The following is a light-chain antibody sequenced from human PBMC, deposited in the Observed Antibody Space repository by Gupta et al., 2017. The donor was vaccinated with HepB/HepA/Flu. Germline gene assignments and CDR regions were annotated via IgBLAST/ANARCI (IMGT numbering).Light chain of an antibody. V-gene: IGLV1-44*01. J-gene: IGLJ1*01. CDR3: AAWDDSLDGFV. CDR2: SGD. Sequence: QSVLTQPPSASGTPGQRVTISCSGSSSNIGTYSVNWYQQLPGMAPKLVIDSGDQRPSGVPDRFSASKSGNSASLAISGLQSEDEADYHCAAWDDSLDGFVFGTGTKVTVL. CDR1: SSNIGTYS.